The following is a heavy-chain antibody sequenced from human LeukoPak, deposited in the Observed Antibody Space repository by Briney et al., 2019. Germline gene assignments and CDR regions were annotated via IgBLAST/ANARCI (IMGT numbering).Heavy chain of an antibody. J-gene: IGHJ6*03. CDR3: AKEGYSRGYYSYYYMDV. V-gene: IGHV3-30*18. Sequence: GGSLRLSCAASGFTFSSYGMHWVRQAPGKGLEWVAVISYDGSNKYYADSVKGRFTISRDNSKNTLYVQMNSLRAEDTAVYYGAKEGYSRGYYSYYYMDVWGKGTTVTVSS. CDR2: ISYDGSNK. D-gene: IGHD6-13*01. CDR1: GFTFSSYG.